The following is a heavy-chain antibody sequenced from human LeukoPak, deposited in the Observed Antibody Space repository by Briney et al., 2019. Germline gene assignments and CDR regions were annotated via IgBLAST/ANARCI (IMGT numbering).Heavy chain of an antibody. J-gene: IGHJ4*02. V-gene: IGHV1-69*13. D-gene: IGHD5-12*01. CDR3: AREQSGYEDY. Sequence: GASVKVSCKASGGTFSSYAISWVRQAPGQGLEWMGGIIPIFGTASYAQKFQGRVTITADESTSTAYMELSSLRSEDTAVYYCAREQSGYEDYWGQGTLVTVSS. CDR2: IIPIFGTA. CDR1: GGTFSSYA.